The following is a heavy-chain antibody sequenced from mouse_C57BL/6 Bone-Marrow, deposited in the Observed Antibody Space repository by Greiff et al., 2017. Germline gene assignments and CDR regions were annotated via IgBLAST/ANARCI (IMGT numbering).Heavy chain of an antibody. Sequence: VKLQQPGAELVRPGTSVKLSCKASGYTFTSYWMHWVKQRPGQGLEWIGVIDPSDSYTNYNQKFKGKATLTVDTSSSTAYMQLSSLTSEDSAVYYCARNLLTLDWGQGTTLTVSS. CDR3: ARNLLTLD. V-gene: IGHV1-59*01. D-gene: IGHD2-10*01. CDR1: GYTFTSYW. J-gene: IGHJ2*01. CDR2: IDPSDSYT.